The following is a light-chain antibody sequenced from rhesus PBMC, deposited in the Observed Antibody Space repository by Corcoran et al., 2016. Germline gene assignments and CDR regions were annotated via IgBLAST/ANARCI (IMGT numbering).Light chain of an antibody. J-gene: IGKJ4*01. V-gene: IGKV3-42*03. CDR3: QQYSNWPLT. CDR2: VAS. Sequence: EIVMTQSPATLSLSPGERATLSCRASQSVSSSLAWYQQKPGQAPRLLIYVASSRATGIPERFSGRGSGTEFTLTISGLEPEDFAVYYWQQYSNWPLTFGGGTKVEIK. CDR1: QSVSSS.